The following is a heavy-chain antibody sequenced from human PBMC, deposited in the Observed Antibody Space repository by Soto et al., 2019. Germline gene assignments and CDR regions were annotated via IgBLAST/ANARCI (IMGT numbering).Heavy chain of an antibody. CDR2: ISWNSGSI. V-gene: IGHV3-9*01. CDR3: AKGVSYYDILTGYFQH. CDR1: GFTFDDYA. Sequence: EVQLVESGGGLVQPGRSLRLSCAASGFTFDDYAMHWVRQAPGKGLEWVSGISWNSGSIGYADSVKGRFTISRDNAKNSLYLQMNSLRAEDTALYYCAKGVSYYDILTGYFQHWGQGTLVTVSS. J-gene: IGHJ1*01. D-gene: IGHD3-9*01.